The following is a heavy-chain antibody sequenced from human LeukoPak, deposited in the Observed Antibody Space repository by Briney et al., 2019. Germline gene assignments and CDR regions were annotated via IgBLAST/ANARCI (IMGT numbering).Heavy chain of an antibody. CDR3: TRARGAVAGMMFDY. V-gene: IGHV3-49*04. D-gene: IGHD6-19*01. CDR1: GFTFGDYA. J-gene: IGHJ4*02. Sequence: GGALRLSCTASGFTFGDYAMSWVRQAPGKGVEGVGFIRSKGYGGTTEYAASVRGKFTISRDDSKSIAYLQMNSLKTEDTAVYYCTRARGAVAGMMFDYWGQGTLVTVSS. CDR2: IRSKGYGGTT.